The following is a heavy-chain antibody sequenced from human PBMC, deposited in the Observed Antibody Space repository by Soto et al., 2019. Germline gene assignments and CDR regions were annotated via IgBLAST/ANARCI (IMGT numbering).Heavy chain of an antibody. CDR2: IYYSGST. CDR1: GGSISSYY. V-gene: IGHV4-59*01. Sequence: PSETLSLTCTVSGGSISSYYWSWIRQPPGKGLEWIGYIYYSGSTNYNPSLKSRVTISVDTSKNQFSLKLSSVTAADTAVYYCARDGYSGSPFDYWGQGTLVTVSS. D-gene: IGHD1-26*01. J-gene: IGHJ4*02. CDR3: ARDGYSGSPFDY.